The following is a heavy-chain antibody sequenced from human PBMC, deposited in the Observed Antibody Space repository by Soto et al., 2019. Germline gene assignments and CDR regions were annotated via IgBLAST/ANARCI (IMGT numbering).Heavy chain of an antibody. CDR2: VIPRFGTT. D-gene: IGHD1-1*01. CDR3: ARGRGLYNSGRSQLDS. CDR1: GDSLSKYT. Sequence: SVKVSCKASGDSLSKYTVNWVRQAPRQGLEWVGGVIPRFGTTNFAPTLQGRVTITADQSMNTVYMELSSLRSEDTALYYCARGRGLYNSGRSQLDSWGQGTLVTVSS. V-gene: IGHV1-69*13. J-gene: IGHJ4*02.